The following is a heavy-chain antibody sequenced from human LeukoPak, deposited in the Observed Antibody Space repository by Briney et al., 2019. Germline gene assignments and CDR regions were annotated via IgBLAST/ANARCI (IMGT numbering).Heavy chain of an antibody. CDR2: IYYSGNT. Sequence: PSQTLSLTCTVSGGSISSYYWSWIRHPPGKGLEWIVYIYYSGNTNYNTSLKSRVTISVDTSKTQFSLKLSSVTAADTAVYYCARASELLWFGGLLPPHFDYWGQGTLVTVSS. CDR1: GGSISSYY. D-gene: IGHD3-10*01. J-gene: IGHJ4*02. CDR3: ARASELLWFGGLLPPHFDY. V-gene: IGHV4-59*01.